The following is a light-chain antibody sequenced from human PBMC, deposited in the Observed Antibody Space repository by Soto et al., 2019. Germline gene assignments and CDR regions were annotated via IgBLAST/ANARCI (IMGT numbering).Light chain of an antibody. CDR3: QQRTNWTQT. CDR1: QSVSSY. Sequence: EIVLTQPPATLSLSPGERATLSCRASQSVSSYLAWYQQKPGQAPRLLIYDASNRATGIPARFSGSGSGTDFTLTISSLEPEDFAVYYCQQRTNWTQTFGQGTKVDIX. CDR2: DAS. J-gene: IGKJ1*01. V-gene: IGKV3-11*01.